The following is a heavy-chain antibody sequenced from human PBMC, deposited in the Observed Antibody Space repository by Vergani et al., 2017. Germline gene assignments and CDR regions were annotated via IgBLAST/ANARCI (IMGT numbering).Heavy chain of an antibody. Sequence: QVQLQQWGAGLLKPSETLSLTCAVYGGSFSGYYWSWIRQPPGKGLEWIGEIIHSGSTNSNPSLKSRVTMSVYTSKNQFSLKLSPVTAADTAVYYCARGSNYDSSGYDAFDIWGQGTMVTVSS. CDR2: IIHSGST. CDR3: ARGSNYDSSGYDAFDI. V-gene: IGHV4-34*01. CDR1: GGSFSGYY. J-gene: IGHJ3*02. D-gene: IGHD3-22*01.